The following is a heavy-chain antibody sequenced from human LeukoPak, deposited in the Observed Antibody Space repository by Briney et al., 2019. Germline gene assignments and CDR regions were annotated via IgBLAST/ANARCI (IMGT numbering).Heavy chain of an antibody. D-gene: IGHD5-24*01. CDR2: ISAYNGNT. V-gene: IGHV1-18*01. CDR3: ARDPPRRDGYNREGDY. Sequence: GASVKVSCKASGYTFTSYGISWVRQAPGQGLEWMGWISAYNGNTNYAQKLQGRVTMTTDTSTSTAYMELRSLRSDDTAVYYCARDPPRRDGYNREGDYWGQGTLVTVSS. CDR1: GYTFTSYG. J-gene: IGHJ4*02.